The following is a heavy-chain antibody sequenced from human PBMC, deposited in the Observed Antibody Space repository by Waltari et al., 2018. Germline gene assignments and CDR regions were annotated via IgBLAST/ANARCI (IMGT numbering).Heavy chain of an antibody. V-gene: IGHV1-24*01. Sequence: QVQLVQSGAEVKKPGASVKVSCKVSGYTLTELSMHWVRQAPGKGLEWMGGFDPEDGETIYAQKCQGRVSMTEDTSTDTAYMELSSLRSEDTAVYYCATNQGSGYSSSLRFWFDPWGQGTLVTVSS. D-gene: IGHD6-13*01. J-gene: IGHJ5*02. CDR3: ATNQGSGYSSSLRFWFDP. CDR2: FDPEDGET. CDR1: GYTLTELS.